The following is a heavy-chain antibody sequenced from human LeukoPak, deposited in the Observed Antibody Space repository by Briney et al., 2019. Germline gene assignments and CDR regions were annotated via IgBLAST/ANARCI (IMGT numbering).Heavy chain of an antibody. V-gene: IGHV4-4*02. Sequence: SETLSLTCGVSGGSISSTNWWSWVRQPPGQGLEWIGYIYYSGSTSYNPSLKSRVTISVDTSKNQLSLRLSSVTAADTAVYYCAREMETGSGAFDIWGQGTMVTVSS. CDR3: AREMETGSGAFDI. CDR2: IYYSGST. D-gene: IGHD3-10*01. J-gene: IGHJ3*02. CDR1: GGSISSTNW.